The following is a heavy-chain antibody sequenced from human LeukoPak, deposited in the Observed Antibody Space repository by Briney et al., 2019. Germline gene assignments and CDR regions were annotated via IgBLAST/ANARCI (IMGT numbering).Heavy chain of an antibody. Sequence: PSETLSLTCTVSGGSMSTYYWSWIRQPPGKGLEWMGYIYYSGSTNYNPSLKSRVTIPLDTSKNQFSLRLTSVTAADTALYYCARSPVAGTGIWYFDYWGQGTLVTVSS. V-gene: IGHV4-59*01. CDR3: ARSPVAGTGIWYFDY. J-gene: IGHJ4*02. CDR2: IYYSGST. CDR1: GGSMSTYY. D-gene: IGHD6-19*01.